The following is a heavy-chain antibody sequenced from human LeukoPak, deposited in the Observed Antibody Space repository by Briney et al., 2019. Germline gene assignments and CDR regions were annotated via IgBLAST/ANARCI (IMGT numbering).Heavy chain of an antibody. V-gene: IGHV1-69*13. CDR2: IIPIFGTA. CDR3: ARVGVFVEMATIGGFDY. CDR1: GYTFTGYH. J-gene: IGHJ4*02. Sequence: SVKVSCKASGYTFTGYHIHWVRQAPGQGLEWMGGIIPIFGTANYAQKFQGRVTITADESTSTAYMELSSLRSEDTAVYYCARVGVFVEMATIGGFDYWGQGTLVTVSS. D-gene: IGHD5-24*01.